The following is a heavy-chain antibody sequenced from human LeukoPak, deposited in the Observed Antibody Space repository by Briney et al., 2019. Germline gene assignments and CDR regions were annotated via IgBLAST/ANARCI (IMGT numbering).Heavy chain of an antibody. CDR2: IRFDGTDT. D-gene: IGHD3-10*01. J-gene: IGHJ5*02. CDR1: GFTFSNYG. V-gene: IGHV3-30*02. Sequence: GGSLRLSCVASGFTFSNYGMHWVRQAPGKGLEWVALIRFDGTDTYYADSVKGRFTTSRDNSKSTLYLQMNSLRAEDTAVYYCSKDLTSDFGGDFDPWGQGTLVTVSS. CDR3: SKDLTSDFGGDFDP.